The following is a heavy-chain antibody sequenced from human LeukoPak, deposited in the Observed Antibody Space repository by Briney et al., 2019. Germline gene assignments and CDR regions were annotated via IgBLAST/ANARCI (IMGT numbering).Heavy chain of an antibody. V-gene: IGHV3-20*04. CDR3: AKGKNTGSYLSHVDY. J-gene: IGHJ4*02. CDR2: INWNGGST. CDR1: GFTFDDYG. Sequence: PGGSLRLSCAASGFTFDDYGMNWVRQAPGKLLEWVSGINWNGGSTGYADSVKGRFTISRDNSENSLYLQMNSLRAEDTALYYCAKGKNTGSYLSHVDYWGQGTLVTVSS. D-gene: IGHD3-10*01.